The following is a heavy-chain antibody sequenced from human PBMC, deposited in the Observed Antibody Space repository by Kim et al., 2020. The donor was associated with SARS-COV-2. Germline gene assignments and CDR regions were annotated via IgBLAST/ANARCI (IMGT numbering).Heavy chain of an antibody. Sequence: GESLKISCKGSGYSFTSYWISWVRQMPGKGLEWMGRIDPSDSYTNYSPSFQGHVTISADKSISTAYLQWRSLKASDTAMYYCASTGYHYYYGMDVWGQGTTVTVS. CDR2: IDPSDSYT. V-gene: IGHV5-10-1*01. CDR1: GYSFTSYW. J-gene: IGHJ6*02. CDR3: ASTGYHYYYGMDV.